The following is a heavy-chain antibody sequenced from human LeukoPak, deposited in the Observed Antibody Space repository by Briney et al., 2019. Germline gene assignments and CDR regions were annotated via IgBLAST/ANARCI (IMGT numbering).Heavy chain of an antibody. CDR2: IYYSGST. CDR1: GGSISSSSYY. CDR3: ARTTEAHSWRTRYYDYYMDV. D-gene: IGHD6-13*01. Sequence: SETLSLTCTVSGGSISSSSYYWGWVRQPPGRGLEWTESIYYSGSTYYNPSLKSRLTISVDTSKNQFSLKLSSVTAADTAVYYCARTTEAHSWRTRYYDYYMDVWGKGTTVTVSS. J-gene: IGHJ6*03. V-gene: IGHV4-39*07.